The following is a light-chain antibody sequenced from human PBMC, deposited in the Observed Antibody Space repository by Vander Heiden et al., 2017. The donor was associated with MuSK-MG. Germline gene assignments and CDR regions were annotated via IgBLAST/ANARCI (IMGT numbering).Light chain of an antibody. CDR3: QQSYSTCT. CDR2: AAS. CDR1: QSISSY. Sequence: DIQMTQSPSSLSASVGDRVTITCRASQSISSYLNWYQQKPGKAPKLLIYAASSLQSGVPSRFSGSGSGTDFTLTISRLQPEDFATYYWQQSYSTCTFGGGTKVEIK. V-gene: IGKV1-39*01. J-gene: IGKJ4*01.